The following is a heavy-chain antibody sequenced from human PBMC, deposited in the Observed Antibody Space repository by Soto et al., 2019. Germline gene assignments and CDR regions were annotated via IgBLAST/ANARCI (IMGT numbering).Heavy chain of an antibody. CDR3: ARAWAGDYDILTGAGT. D-gene: IGHD3-9*01. CDR1: GGSISSGGYY. CDR2: TYYSGST. Sequence: PSETLSLTCTVSGGSISSGGYYWSWIRQHPGKGLEWIGYTYYSGSTYYNPSLKSRVTISVDTSKNQFSLKLSSVTAADTAVYYCARAWAGDYDILTGAGTWGQGTLVTVSS. V-gene: IGHV4-31*03. J-gene: IGHJ5*02.